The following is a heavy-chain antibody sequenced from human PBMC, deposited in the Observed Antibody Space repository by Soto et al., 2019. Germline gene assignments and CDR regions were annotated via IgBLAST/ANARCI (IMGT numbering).Heavy chain of an antibody. CDR1: GGTFSSYA. V-gene: IGHV1-69*12. D-gene: IGHD1-26*01. CDR3: ARAEAEYSGSYLVRGFDY. CDR2: IIPIFGTA. Sequence: QVQLVQSGAEVKKPGSSVKVSCKASGGTFSSYAISWVRQAPGQGLEWMGGIIPIFGTANYAQKFQGRVTITADESTNTGSMELSSLRSEHTAVYYCARAEAEYSGSYLVRGFDYWGQGTLVTVSS. J-gene: IGHJ4*02.